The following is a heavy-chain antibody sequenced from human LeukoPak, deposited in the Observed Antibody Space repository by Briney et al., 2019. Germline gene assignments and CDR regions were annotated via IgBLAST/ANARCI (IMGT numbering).Heavy chain of an antibody. CDR3: AKKGGGRYFDRLLFGFDY. CDR1: EFTFSSYG. J-gene: IGHJ4*02. D-gene: IGHD3-9*01. V-gene: IGHV3-23*01. CDR2: ISGSGGST. Sequence: GGSLRVSCAASEFTFSSYGMSWVRQAPGKGLEWVSAISGSGGSTYYADSVKGRFTISRDNSKNTLYLQMNSLRAEDTAIYYCAKKGGGRYFDRLLFGFDYWGQGTLVTVSS.